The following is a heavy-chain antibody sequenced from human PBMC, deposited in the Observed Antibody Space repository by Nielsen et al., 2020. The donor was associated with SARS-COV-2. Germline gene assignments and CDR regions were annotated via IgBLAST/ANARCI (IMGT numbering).Heavy chain of an antibody. V-gene: IGHV3-33*01. Sequence: GESLKISCAASGFTFSSYGMHWVRQAPGKGLEWVAVIWYDGSNKYYADSVKGRFTISRDNSKYTLYLQMHSLRAEDTAVYYCARDSGLELPNNWFDPWGQGTLVTVSS. CDR3: ARDSGLELPNNWFDP. CDR2: IWYDGSNK. D-gene: IGHD1-7*01. J-gene: IGHJ5*02. CDR1: GFTFSSYG.